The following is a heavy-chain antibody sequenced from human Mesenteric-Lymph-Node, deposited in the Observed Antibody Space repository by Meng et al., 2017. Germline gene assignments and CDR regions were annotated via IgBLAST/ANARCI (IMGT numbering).Heavy chain of an antibody. D-gene: IGHD2-21*02. V-gene: IGHV4-38-2*02. CDR1: NYSISNNY. CDR2: IVPSGTT. Sequence: SETLSLTCTVSNYSISNNYWGWVRQPTGKGLEWVGGIVPSGTTYYNPSLKSRVTISIETSRNQFSLQLTTLTAADTAVYYCARARTAIDAFDTWGQGTMVTVSS. J-gene: IGHJ3*02. CDR3: ARARTAIDAFDT.